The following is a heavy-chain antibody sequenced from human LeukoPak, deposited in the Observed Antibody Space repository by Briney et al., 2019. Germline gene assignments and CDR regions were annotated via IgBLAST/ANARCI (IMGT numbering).Heavy chain of an antibody. CDR2: IYPGDSDT. Sequence: GESLKISCQGSGYSFTTYWIAWVRQMPGEGLEWMGIIYPGDSDTRYSPSFEGQVTISADKSISTAYLQWSSLKASDTAMYYCARRFYYASGHAFDIWGQGTVVTVSS. V-gene: IGHV5-51*01. CDR1: GYSFTTYW. D-gene: IGHD3-10*01. J-gene: IGHJ3*02. CDR3: ARRFYYASGHAFDI.